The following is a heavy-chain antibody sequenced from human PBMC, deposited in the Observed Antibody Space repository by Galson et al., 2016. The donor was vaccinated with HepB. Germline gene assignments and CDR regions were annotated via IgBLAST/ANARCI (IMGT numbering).Heavy chain of an antibody. J-gene: IGHJ4*02. CDR3: TRVTIYGVVDF. CDR2: IYYSGST. V-gene: IGHV4-59*11. CDR1: SDSITGHY. D-gene: IGHD3-3*01. Sequence: SETLSLTCTFSSDSITGHYCSWIRQSPGKGLEWIGYIYYSGSTNYNPSLKSRVTMLVDTSKNQFSMMLTSVTAADTAVYYCTRVTIYGVVDFWGQGTLVIVSS.